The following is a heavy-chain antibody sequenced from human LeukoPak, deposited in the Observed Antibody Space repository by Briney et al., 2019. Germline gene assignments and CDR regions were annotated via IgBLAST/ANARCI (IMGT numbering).Heavy chain of an antibody. CDR2: ISSSSSYT. Sequence: GGSLRLSCAASGFTFSDYYMSWIRQAPGKGRGWISYISSSSSYTNYVDSVKGRFTISRDNAKNSLYLQMNSLRAEDTAVYYCVRAVSVSSYYFDCWGQGTLVTVSS. J-gene: IGHJ4*02. D-gene: IGHD5/OR15-5a*01. CDR3: VRAVSVSSYYFDC. CDR1: GFTFSDYY. V-gene: IGHV3-11*05.